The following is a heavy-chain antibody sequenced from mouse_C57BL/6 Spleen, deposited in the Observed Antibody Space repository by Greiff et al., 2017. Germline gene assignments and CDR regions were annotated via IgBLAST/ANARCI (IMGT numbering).Heavy chain of an antibody. Sequence: VQLQQSGAELVRPGASVKLSCTASGFNIKDYYMHWVKQRPEQGLEWIGRIDPEDGDTEFAPKFQGKATMTADTSSNTAYLQLSSLTSEDTAVYYCTTGGYGSRFDYWGQGTTLTVSS. V-gene: IGHV14-1*01. J-gene: IGHJ2*01. CDR3: TTGGYGSRFDY. CDR1: GFNIKDYY. CDR2: IDPEDGDT. D-gene: IGHD1-1*01.